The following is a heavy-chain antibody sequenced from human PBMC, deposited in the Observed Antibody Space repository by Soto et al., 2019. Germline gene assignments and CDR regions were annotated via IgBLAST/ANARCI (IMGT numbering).Heavy chain of an antibody. D-gene: IGHD3-22*01. CDR2: ISGSGGST. V-gene: IGHV3-23*01. Sequence: GGSLRLSCAASGFTFSSYAMSWVRQAPGKGLEWVSAISGSGGSTYYADSVKGRFTISRDNSKDTLYLQMNSLRAEDTAVYYCAKGLDSSGYYYNYYYGMAVWGQGTTVTVSS. J-gene: IGHJ6*02. CDR1: GFTFSSYA. CDR3: AKGLDSSGYYYNYYYGMAV.